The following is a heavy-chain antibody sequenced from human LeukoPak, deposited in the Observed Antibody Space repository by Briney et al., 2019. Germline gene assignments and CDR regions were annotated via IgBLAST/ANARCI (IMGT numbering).Heavy chain of an antibody. V-gene: IGHV4-59*12. CDR2: IYYSGTT. J-gene: IGHJ4*02. Sequence: KPSETLSLTCAVYGGSFSGYYWSWIRQPPGKGLEWIGYIYYSGTTYYNPSLKSRVTISIDTSKNQFSLKLSSVTAADTAMYYCARDNDQLGLDPFDYWGQGTLVTVSS. CDR3: ARDNDQLGLDPFDY. D-gene: IGHD1-1*01. CDR1: GGSFSGYY.